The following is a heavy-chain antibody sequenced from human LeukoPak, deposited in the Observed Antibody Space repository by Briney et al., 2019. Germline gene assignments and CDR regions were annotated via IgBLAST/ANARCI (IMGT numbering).Heavy chain of an antibody. J-gene: IGHJ3*02. CDR2: IGIAGDT. Sequence: PGGSLRLSCAASGFTFSSYDMHWVCQATGKGLEWVSAIGIAGDTYYPGSVKGRFTISRENAKNSLYLQMNGLRAGDTAVYYCARGFYGKNAFDIWGQGTMVTVSS. D-gene: IGHD4-17*01. V-gene: IGHV3-13*01. CDR3: ARGFYGKNAFDI. CDR1: GFTFSSYD.